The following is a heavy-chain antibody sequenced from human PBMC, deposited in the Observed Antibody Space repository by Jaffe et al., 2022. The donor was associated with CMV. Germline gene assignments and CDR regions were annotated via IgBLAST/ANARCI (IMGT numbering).Heavy chain of an antibody. CDR3: ARDQIVGATLLSGMDV. Sequence: QVQLVESGGGVVQPGRSLRLSCAASGFTFSSYGMHWVRQAPGKGLEWVAVIWYDGSNKYYADSVKGRFTISRDNSKNTLYLQMNSLRAEDTAVYYCARDQIVGATLLSGMDVWGQGTTVTVSS. D-gene: IGHD1-26*01. CDR2: IWYDGSNK. J-gene: IGHJ6*02. V-gene: IGHV3-33*01. CDR1: GFTFSSYG.